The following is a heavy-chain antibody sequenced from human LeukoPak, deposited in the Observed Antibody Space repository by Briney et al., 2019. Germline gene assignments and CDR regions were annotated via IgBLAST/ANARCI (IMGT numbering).Heavy chain of an antibody. V-gene: IGHV4-34*01. J-gene: IGHJ6*02. D-gene: IGHD5-12*01. CDR2: INHSGST. CDR1: GGSFSGYY. CDR3: ARGRRGYDTSFWYYYYGMDV. Sequence: PSETLSLTCAVYGGSFSGYYWSWIRQPPGKGLEWIGEINHSGSTNYNPSLKSRVTISVDTSKNQFSLKLSSVTAADTAVYYCARGRRGYDTSFWYYYYGMDVWGQGTTVTVSS.